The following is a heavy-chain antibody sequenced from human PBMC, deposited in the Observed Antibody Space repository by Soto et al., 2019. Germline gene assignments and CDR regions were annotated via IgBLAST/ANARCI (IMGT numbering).Heavy chain of an antibody. J-gene: IGHJ4*02. V-gene: IGHV4-61*01. D-gene: IGHD3-9*01. CDR3: ARMYYDILTGYYNPERYFDY. CDR2: IYYSGST. CDR1: GGSVSSGSYY. Sequence: PSETLSLTCTVSGGSVSSGSYYWSWIRQPPGKGLEWIGYIYYSGSTNYNPSLKSRVTISVDTSKNQFSLKLSSVTAADTAVYYCARMYYDILTGYYNPERYFDYWGQGTLVTVSS.